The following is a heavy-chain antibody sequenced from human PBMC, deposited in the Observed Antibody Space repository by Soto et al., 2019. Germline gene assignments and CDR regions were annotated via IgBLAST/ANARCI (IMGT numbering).Heavy chain of an antibody. CDR3: ARHVSEPRTRGFDF. D-gene: IGHD3-10*01. CDR1: GGSISENW. CDR2: VYHSGTT. J-gene: IGHJ4*02. V-gene: IGHV4-4*02. Sequence: QVQLQESGPELVKPSGTLSLTCAVSGGSISENWWSWVRQAPGKGLEWVAEVYHSGTTYYNPYLRGRVTISLDKSASQISLTLYSVTAADTAVYYCARHVSEPRTRGFDFWGPGTLVTVSS.